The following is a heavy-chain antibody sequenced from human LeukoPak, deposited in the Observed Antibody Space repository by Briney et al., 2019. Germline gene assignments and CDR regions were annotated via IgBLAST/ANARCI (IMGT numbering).Heavy chain of an antibody. V-gene: IGHV4-61*08. D-gene: IGHD3-3*01. CDR2: IYDSGST. J-gene: IGHJ6*02. CDR1: GGSISSGGYY. CDR3: ARDKTYYDFWSGATYYYYGMDV. Sequence: TSETLSLTCTVSGGSISSGGYYWSWIRQHPGKGLEWIGYIYDSGSTNYNPSLKSRVTISVDTSKNQFSLKLSSVTAADTAVYYCARDKTYYDFWSGATYYYYGMDVWGQGTTVTVSS.